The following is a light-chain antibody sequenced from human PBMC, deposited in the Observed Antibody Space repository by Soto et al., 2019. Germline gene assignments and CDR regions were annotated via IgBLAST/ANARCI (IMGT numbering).Light chain of an antibody. CDR1: QSVSSY. CDR3: LQDHNYQWT. V-gene: IGKV1-6*01. J-gene: IGKJ2*02. Sequence: IQMTQSPSSLSASVGDRISITCRASQSVSSYLNWYQQKPGKAPRLLIYAASHLQTGVPSRFRGTGSATHFTLTINNLQAEDFATYYCLQDHNYQWTFGQGTKVDIK. CDR2: AAS.